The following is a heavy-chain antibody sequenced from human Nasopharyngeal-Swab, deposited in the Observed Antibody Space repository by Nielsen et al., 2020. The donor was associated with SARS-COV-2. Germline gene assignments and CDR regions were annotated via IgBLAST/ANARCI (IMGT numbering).Heavy chain of an antibody. CDR3: ARGPSAVAFDP. D-gene: IGHD6-13*01. CDR2: INHSGST. CDR1: GGSFSGYY. V-gene: IGHV4-34*01. J-gene: IGHJ5*02. Sequence: SQTFSLTCAVYGGSFSGYYWSWIRQPPGKGLEWIGEINHSGSTNYNPSLKSRVTISVDTSKNQFSLKLSSVTAADTAVYYCARGPSAVAFDPWGQGTLVTVSS.